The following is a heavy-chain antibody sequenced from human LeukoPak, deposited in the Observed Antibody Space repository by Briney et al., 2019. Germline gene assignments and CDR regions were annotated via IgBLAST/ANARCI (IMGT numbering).Heavy chain of an antibody. CDR1: GFTFSNYA. V-gene: IGHV3-23*01. CDR2: IPSSGGDT. J-gene: IGHJ4*02. CDR3: VKEVTTIGVPVFGH. D-gene: IGHD1/OR15-1a*01. Sequence: GGSLRLSCAASGFTFSNYAMSWVRQAPGKGLEWVSGIPSSGGDTYYPDSVRGRFTISRDNSKNMLYLQMDYLRGEDTAVYYCVKEVTTIGVPVFGHWGQGTLVTVSS.